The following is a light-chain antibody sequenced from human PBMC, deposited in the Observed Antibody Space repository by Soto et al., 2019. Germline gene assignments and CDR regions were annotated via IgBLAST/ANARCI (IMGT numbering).Light chain of an antibody. CDR2: AGS. J-gene: IGKJ3*01. CDR1: QGISTY. Sequence: DIQMTQSPSSLSASVGDSVNITCRASQGISTYLAWYQQKPGKSPKLLIYAGSILRSGVPSRFSGTRYDTEFTLTITSLQPEDVATDYCQKYNTDPFTFGPGTKVDMK. V-gene: IGKV1-27*01. CDR3: QKYNTDPFT.